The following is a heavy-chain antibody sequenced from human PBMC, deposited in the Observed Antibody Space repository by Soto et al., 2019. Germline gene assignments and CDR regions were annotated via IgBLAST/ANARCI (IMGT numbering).Heavy chain of an antibody. CDR3: ARDQRRELKEFHWFDP. D-gene: IGHD1-26*01. CDR1: GGTFSSYA. V-gene: IGHV1-69*01. J-gene: IGHJ5*02. Sequence: QVQLVQSGAEVKTPGSSVKVSCKASGGTFSSYAISWVRQAPGQGLEWMGGIIPIFGTANYAQKFQGRVTITADESTSTAYMELSSLRSEDTAVYYCARDQRRELKEFHWFDPWGQGTLVTVSS. CDR2: IIPIFGTA.